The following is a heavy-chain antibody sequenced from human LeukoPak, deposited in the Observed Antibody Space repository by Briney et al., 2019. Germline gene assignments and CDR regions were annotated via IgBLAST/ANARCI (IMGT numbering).Heavy chain of an antibody. Sequence: KPSETLSLTCTVSGGSISSYYWSWIRQPAGKGLEWIGRIYTSGSTNYNPSLKSRVTMSVDTSKNQFSLKLSSVTAADTAVYYCARHIAVTGMFHFDYWGQGTLVIVSS. D-gene: IGHD6-19*01. J-gene: IGHJ4*02. CDR3: ARHIAVTGMFHFDY. V-gene: IGHV4-4*07. CDR2: IYTSGST. CDR1: GGSISSYY.